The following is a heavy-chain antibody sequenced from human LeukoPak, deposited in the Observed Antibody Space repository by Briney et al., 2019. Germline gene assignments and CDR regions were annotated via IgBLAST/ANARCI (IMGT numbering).Heavy chain of an antibody. Sequence: GRSLRLSCAASGFTFDDYAMHWVRQAPGKGLEWVAGINWNSGMLGYADSVKGRLTISRDNARNSLSLQMNGLRAEDMALYYCVKDRTGYYAYSFDLWGQGTLVTVS. CDR2: INWNSGML. V-gene: IGHV3-9*03. D-gene: IGHD3-9*01. J-gene: IGHJ3*01. CDR3: VKDRTGYYAYSFDL. CDR1: GFTFDDYA.